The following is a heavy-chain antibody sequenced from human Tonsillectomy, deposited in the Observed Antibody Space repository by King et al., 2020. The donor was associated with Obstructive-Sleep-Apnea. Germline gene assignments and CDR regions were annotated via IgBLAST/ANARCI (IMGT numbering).Heavy chain of an antibody. V-gene: IGHV3-30*04. CDR1: KFTFSSYV. CDR3: ARGEYYGSGVPPGALFDY. D-gene: IGHD3-10*01. Sequence: VQLVESGGGVVQPGRSLRLSCAASKFTFSSYVMYWVRQAPGKGLEWVAVISYDGNNKYYAESVKGRFTISRDNSKNTLYLQMDSLRAEDTAVYYCARGEYYGSGVPPGALFDYWGQGTLVTVSS. J-gene: IGHJ4*02. CDR2: ISYDGNNK.